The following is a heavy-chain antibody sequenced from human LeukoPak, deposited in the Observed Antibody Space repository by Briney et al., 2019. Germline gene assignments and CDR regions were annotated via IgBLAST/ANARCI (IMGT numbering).Heavy chain of an antibody. J-gene: IGHJ6*02. D-gene: IGHD3-22*01. Sequence: GGSLRLSCAASGFTFSSYWMSWVRQAPGKGLEWVANIKRDGSEKYYVDSVKGRFTISRDNAKNSLYLQMDSLRAEDTAVYYCARHDSHRAIGYYGMDVWGQETTVTVSS. CDR1: GFTFSSYW. CDR3: ARHDSHRAIGYYGMDV. V-gene: IGHV3-7*01. CDR2: IKRDGSEK.